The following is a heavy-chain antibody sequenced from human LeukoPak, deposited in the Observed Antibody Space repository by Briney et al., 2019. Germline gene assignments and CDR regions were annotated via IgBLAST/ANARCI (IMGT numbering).Heavy chain of an antibody. D-gene: IGHD3-10*01. CDR2: IYDSGST. J-gene: IGHJ4*02. V-gene: IGHV4-30-2*01. CDR1: GGSISSGGYS. CDR3: ARYGGSGTYFFDY. Sequence: PSETLSLTCAVSGGSISSGGYSWSWIRQPPGKGLEWIGYIYDSGSTYYNPSLKSRVTISLDRSKNQISLKLSSVTAADTAVYYCARYGGSGTYFFDYWGRGTLVTVSS.